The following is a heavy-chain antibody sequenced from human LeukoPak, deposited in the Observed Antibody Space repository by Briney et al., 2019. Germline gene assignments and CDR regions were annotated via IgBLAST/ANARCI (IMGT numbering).Heavy chain of an antibody. CDR3: ARGASLYGDYVNWFDP. V-gene: IGHV1-2*02. Sequence: ASVKVSCKASGYTFTGYYMHWVRQAPGQGLEWMGWINPNSGGTNYAQKFQGRVTMTRDTSISTAYMELSSLRSEDTAVYYCARGASLYGDYVNWFDPWGQGTLVTVSS. J-gene: IGHJ5*02. D-gene: IGHD4-17*01. CDR2: INPNSGGT. CDR1: GYTFTGYY.